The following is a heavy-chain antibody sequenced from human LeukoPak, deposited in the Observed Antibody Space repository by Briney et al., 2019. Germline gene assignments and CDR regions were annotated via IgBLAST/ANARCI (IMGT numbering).Heavy chain of an antibody. V-gene: IGHV1-8*01. CDR2: MNPNSGNT. CDR1: GYTFTSYD. J-gene: IGHJ5*02. D-gene: IGHD1-14*01. Sequence: ASVKVSCKASGYTFTSYDINWVRQATGQGLEWMGWMNPNSGNTGYAQKFQGRVTMTRNTSISTAYMELGSLRSEDTAVYYCARASSISKIKRAGTINCFDPWGQGTLVTVSS. CDR3: ARASSISKIKRAGTINCFDP.